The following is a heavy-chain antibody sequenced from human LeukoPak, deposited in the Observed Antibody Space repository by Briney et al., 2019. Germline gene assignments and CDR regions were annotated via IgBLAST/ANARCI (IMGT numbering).Heavy chain of an antibody. J-gene: IGHJ4*02. V-gene: IGHV3-23*01. CDR2: ISGSAGST. CDR1: GFTFSSYA. D-gene: IGHD5-24*01. CDR3: AKDGGGGYNYENCFDY. Sequence: GGSLRLSCAASGFTFSSYAMSWVRQAPGKGLEWVSGISGSAGSTYYADSVKGRFTISRDNSKSTLYLYMNSLRAEDTAVYYCAKDGGGGYNYENCFDYWGQGTLVTVSS.